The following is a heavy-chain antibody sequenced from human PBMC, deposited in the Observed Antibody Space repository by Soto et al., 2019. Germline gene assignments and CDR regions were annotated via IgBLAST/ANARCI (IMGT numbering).Heavy chain of an antibody. V-gene: IGHV5-10-1*01. D-gene: IGHD3-22*01. CDR3: STTIYDISGYPVRYFVY. Sequence: GESLKISCKGSGYSFTSYWISWVRQMPGKGLEWMGRIDPSDSYTNYSPTFQGHVTISADKSISTAYLQWSSLKASDTAMYYCSTTIYDISGYPVRYFVYCGQGTLVTVSS. J-gene: IGHJ4*02. CDR2: IDPSDSYT. CDR1: GYSFTSYW.